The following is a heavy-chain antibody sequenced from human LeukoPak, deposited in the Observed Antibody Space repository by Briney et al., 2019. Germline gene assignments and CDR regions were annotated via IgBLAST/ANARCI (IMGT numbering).Heavy chain of an antibody. Sequence: GGSLRLSCAASGFTFSNSCMSWVREAPGKGLEWVSYISSSSSYIYYADSVKDRFTLSRDNDKHSLYLQMNSLRAEDTDVYYCARDSSGTPGIAPPFEYWGQGTLVTVSS. V-gene: IGHV3-21*01. CDR3: ARDSSGTPGIAPPFEY. CDR2: ISSSSSYI. D-gene: IGHD6-13*01. CDR1: GFTFSNSC. J-gene: IGHJ4*02.